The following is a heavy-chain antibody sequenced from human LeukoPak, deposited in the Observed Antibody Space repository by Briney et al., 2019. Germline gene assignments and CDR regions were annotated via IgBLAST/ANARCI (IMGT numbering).Heavy chain of an antibody. V-gene: IGHV3-48*01. D-gene: IGHD1-26*01. CDR3: ARDYSGSYDVPGAIDY. Sequence: GGSLRLSCAASGFTFSSYSMNWVRQAPGKGLEWVSYISSSSSTIYYADSVKGRFTISRDNAKNSLYLQMNSLRAEDTAVYYCARDYSGSYDVPGAIDYWGQGTLVTVSS. CDR2: ISSSSSTI. J-gene: IGHJ4*02. CDR1: GFTFSSYS.